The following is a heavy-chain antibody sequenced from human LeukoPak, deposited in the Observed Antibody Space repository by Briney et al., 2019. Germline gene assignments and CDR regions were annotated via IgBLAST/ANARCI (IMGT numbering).Heavy chain of an antibody. Sequence: SETLSLTCTVSGGSISSYYWSWIRQPPGKGLEWIGYIYYSGSTNYNPSLKSRVTISVDTSKNQFSLKLSSVTAADTAVYYCARGARTYYDFWSGYGRTDFFDYWGQGTLVTVSS. CDR3: ARGARTYYDFWSGYGRTDFFDY. CDR1: GGSISSYY. V-gene: IGHV4-59*12. CDR2: IYYSGST. D-gene: IGHD3-3*01. J-gene: IGHJ4*02.